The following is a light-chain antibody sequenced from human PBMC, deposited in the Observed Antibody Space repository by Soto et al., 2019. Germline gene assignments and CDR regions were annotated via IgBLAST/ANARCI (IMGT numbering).Light chain of an antibody. CDR2: MVS. Sequence: QSVLTQPASVSGSPGQSITISCTGTSSDVGNYNYVSWYQQYPGRVPKLLIYMVSNQPSGVSNRFSGSKSGNTASLTISGLQAEDEADYFCTSPTPGSLYVLGTGTKVTVL. CDR1: SSDVGNYNY. V-gene: IGLV2-14*01. CDR3: TSPTPGSLYV. J-gene: IGLJ1*01.